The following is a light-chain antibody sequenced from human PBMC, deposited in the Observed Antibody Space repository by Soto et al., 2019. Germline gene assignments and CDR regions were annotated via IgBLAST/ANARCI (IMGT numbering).Light chain of an antibody. J-gene: IGKJ1*01. Sequence: EIVMTQSPATLSVSPGERATLSCRASQSVSINLAWYQQKPGQAPRLLIYGASTRDNGIPARFSGSGSGTEFTLTISSLQSEDFAVYCCPHYNNWPPWTFGQGTKVEIK. CDR1: QSVSIN. V-gene: IGKV3-15*01. CDR2: GAS. CDR3: PHYNNWPPWT.